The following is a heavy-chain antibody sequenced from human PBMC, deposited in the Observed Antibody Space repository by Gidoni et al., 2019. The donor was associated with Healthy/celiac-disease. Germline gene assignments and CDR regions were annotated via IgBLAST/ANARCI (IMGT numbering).Heavy chain of an antibody. CDR2: IKSKTDGGTT. V-gene: IGHV3-15*01. CDR3: TTVDLIWFGESQVQYAFDI. Sequence: EVQLVESGGGLVKPGGSLRLSCAASGFTFSNAWMSWVRQAPGKGLEWVGRIKSKTDGGTTDYAAPVKGRFTTSRDDSKNTLYLKMNSLKTEDTAVYYCTTVDLIWFGESQVQYAFDIWGQGTMVTVSS. D-gene: IGHD3-10*01. CDR1: GFTFSNAW. J-gene: IGHJ3*02.